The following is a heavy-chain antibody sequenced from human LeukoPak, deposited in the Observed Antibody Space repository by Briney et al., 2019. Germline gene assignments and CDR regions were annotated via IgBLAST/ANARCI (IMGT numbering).Heavy chain of an antibody. V-gene: IGHV3-30*02. CDR1: GFTFSNYA. Sequence: GGSLRLSCAASGFTFSNYAMHWVRQAPGKGLEGVTFIRYDGSNKYYAESVKGRFTISRDNSKNTLYLQMSSLRAEDTAVYYCAKAIHSSSSGVVDYWGQGTLVTVSS. J-gene: IGHJ4*02. CDR3: AKAIHSSSSGVVDY. CDR2: IRYDGSNK. D-gene: IGHD6-6*01.